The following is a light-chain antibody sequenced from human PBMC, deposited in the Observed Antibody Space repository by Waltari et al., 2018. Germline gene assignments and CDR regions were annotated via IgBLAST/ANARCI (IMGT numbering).Light chain of an antibody. CDR2: WAS. CDR1: QRVLYRSNNKEY. CDR3: QQYCTTPT. J-gene: IGKJ1*01. V-gene: IGKV4-1*01. Sequence: DIVMTQFPDSLAVSLGERATINCKSSQRVLYRSNNKEYLAWYQQKPGQPAKLLIYWASTRESGVPDRFSGSGSGTDFTLTISSLQAEDVAVYYCQQYCTTPTFGQGTKVEIK.